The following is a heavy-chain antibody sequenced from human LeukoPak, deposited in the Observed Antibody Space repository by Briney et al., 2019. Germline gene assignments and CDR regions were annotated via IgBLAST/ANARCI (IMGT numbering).Heavy chain of an antibody. V-gene: IGHV4-31*03. CDR1: GSSISSGGYY. CDR2: IYYSGST. J-gene: IGHJ4*02. CDR3: ARGVAVAGHPDY. D-gene: IGHD6-19*01. Sequence: SQTLSLTCTVSGSSISSGGYYWSWIRQHPGKGLEWIGYIYYSGSTYYNPSLKSRVTISVDTSKNQFSLKLSSVTAADTAVYYCARGVAVAGHPDYWGQGTLVTVSS.